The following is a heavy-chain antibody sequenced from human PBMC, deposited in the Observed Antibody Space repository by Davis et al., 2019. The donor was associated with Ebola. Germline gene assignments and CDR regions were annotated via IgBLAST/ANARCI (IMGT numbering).Heavy chain of an antibody. J-gene: IGHJ4*02. CDR1: GGSFSAYY. D-gene: IGHD1-26*01. CDR2: INHSGST. CDR3: ARGDSGSYGPPLYIDY. V-gene: IGHV4-34*01. Sequence: GSLRLSCAVYGGSFSAYYWSWIRQPPGKGLEWIGEINHSGSTNYNPSLKSRVTISVDTSKNQFSLKLSSVTAADTAVYYCARGDSGSYGPPLYIDYWGQGTLVTVSS.